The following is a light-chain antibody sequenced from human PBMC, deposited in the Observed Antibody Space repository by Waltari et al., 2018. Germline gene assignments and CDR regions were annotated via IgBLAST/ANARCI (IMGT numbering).Light chain of an antibody. J-gene: IGLJ2*01. CDR3: SSYTSSNTLV. Sequence: TGSSSDVGGYNYVSWYQQHPGKAPKLMLYDVTNRPSGVSSRFSGSKSGNTASLAISGLQAEDEADYYCSSYTSSNTLVFGGGTKLTVL. V-gene: IGLV2-14*03. CDR1: SSDVGGYNY. CDR2: DVT.